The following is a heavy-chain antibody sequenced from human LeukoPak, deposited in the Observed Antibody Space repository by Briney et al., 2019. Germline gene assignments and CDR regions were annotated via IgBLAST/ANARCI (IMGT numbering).Heavy chain of an antibody. CDR3: ASGWVGAGVRPFQH. D-gene: IGHD3-3*01. CDR1: GGSMSSSSYY. V-gene: IGHV4-39*01. CDR2: IYYSGST. Sequence: SETLSLTCTVSGGSMSSSSYYWGWIRQPPGRGLEWIGRIYYSGSTYYNPSHKSRVTISVDTSKNQYSLKLSSVTAADTAVYYCASGWVGAGVRPFQHWGQGTLVTVSS. J-gene: IGHJ1*01.